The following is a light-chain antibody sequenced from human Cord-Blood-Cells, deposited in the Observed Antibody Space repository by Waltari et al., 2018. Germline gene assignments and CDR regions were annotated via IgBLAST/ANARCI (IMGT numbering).Light chain of an antibody. J-gene: IGKJ1*01. CDR1: QSVLYSSNNKNY. V-gene: IGKV4-1*01. CDR3: QQYYSTPWT. CDR2: CAS. Sequence: DIVMTQSPDSLAVSMGERANINCKSSQSVLYSSNNKNYLAWYQQKPGQPPKLLIYCASTRESGVPDRFSGSGSWTDFTLTISSLQAEDVAVYYCQQYYSTPWTFGQGTKVEIK.